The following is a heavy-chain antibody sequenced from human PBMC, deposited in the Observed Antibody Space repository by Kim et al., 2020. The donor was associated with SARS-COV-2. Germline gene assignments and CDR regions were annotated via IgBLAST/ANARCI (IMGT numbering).Heavy chain of an antibody. D-gene: IGHD5-18*01. Sequence: ADSGKGRFTISRDNTKNPLYLQMDSLRPGDAAFYYCARDRGGLVDTGTITDWGQGTLVTVSS. CDR3: ARDRGGLVDTGTITD. V-gene: IGHV3-9*01. J-gene: IGHJ4*02.